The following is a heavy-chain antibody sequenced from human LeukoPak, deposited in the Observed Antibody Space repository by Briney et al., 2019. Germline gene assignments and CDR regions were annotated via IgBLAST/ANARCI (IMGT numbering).Heavy chain of an antibody. D-gene: IGHD3-22*01. CDR3: ARVTADSSGYYEYYFDY. CDR1: GYTFTSYG. V-gene: IGHV1-18*01. CDR2: ISAYNGNT. Sequence: ASVKVSCKASGYTFTSYGISWVRQAPGQGLEWMGWISAYNGNTNYAQKLQGRVTMTTDTSTSTAYMELRSLRSDDTAVYYCARVTADSSGYYEYYFDYWGQGTLVTVSS. J-gene: IGHJ4*02.